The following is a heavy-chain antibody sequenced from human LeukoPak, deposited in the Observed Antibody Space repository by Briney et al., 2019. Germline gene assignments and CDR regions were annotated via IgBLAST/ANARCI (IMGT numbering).Heavy chain of an antibody. J-gene: IGHJ5*02. CDR1: GFTFSSYS. V-gene: IGHV3-21*04. D-gene: IGHD3-10*01. CDR3: ARDPYGSGTVNWFDP. Sequence: GGSLRLSCAASGFTFSSYSMNWVRQAPGKGLEWVSSISSSSSYIYYADSVKGRFTISRDNAKNSLCLQMNSLRAEDAAVYYCARDPYGSGTVNWFDPWGQGTLVTVSS. CDR2: ISSSSSYI.